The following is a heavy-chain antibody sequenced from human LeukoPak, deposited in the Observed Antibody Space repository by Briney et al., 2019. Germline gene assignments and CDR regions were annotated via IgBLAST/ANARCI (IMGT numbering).Heavy chain of an antibody. V-gene: IGHV5-51*01. J-gene: IGHJ6*03. Sequence: GESLKISCKGSGYSFTSYWIGWVRQMPGKGLEWMGIIYPGDSDTRYSPSFQGQVTISADKSISTAYLQWSSLKASDTAVYYCARRSVAAAGTFDFYYYMDVWGKGTTVTVSS. CDR1: GYSFTSYW. D-gene: IGHD6-13*01. CDR2: IYPGDSDT. CDR3: ARRSVAAAGTFDFYYYMDV.